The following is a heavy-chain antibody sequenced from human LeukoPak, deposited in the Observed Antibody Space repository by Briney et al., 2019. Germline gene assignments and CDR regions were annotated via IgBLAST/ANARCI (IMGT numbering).Heavy chain of an antibody. CDR3: ARAYSSGWSLDY. CDR1: GFTFSSYS. CDR2: ISSSSNYI. J-gene: IGHJ4*02. V-gene: IGHV3-21*01. D-gene: IGHD6-19*01. Sequence: PGGSLRLSCAASGFTFSSYSMNWVRQAPGKGLEWVSSISSSSNYIYYADSVKGRFTISRDNAKNSLYLQMNSLRAEDTAVYYCARAYSSGWSLDYWGQGTLVTVSS.